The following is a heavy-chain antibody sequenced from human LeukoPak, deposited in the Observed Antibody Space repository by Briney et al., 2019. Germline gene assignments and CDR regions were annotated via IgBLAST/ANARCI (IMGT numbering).Heavy chain of an antibody. CDR1: GGTFISYA. D-gene: IGHD3-3*01. J-gene: IGHJ4*02. Sequence: GASVKVSCKASGGTFISYAISWVRQAPGQGLEWMGRIIPILGTANYAQKFQGRVTITADKSTSTAYMELSSLRSEDTAVYYCAGESGGLWSGYQIDYWGQGTLVTVSS. CDR3: AGESGGLWSGYQIDY. CDR2: IIPILGTA. V-gene: IGHV1-69*04.